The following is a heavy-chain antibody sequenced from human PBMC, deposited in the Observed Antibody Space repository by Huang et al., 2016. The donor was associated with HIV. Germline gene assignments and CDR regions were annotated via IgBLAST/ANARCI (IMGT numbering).Heavy chain of an antibody. Sequence: QLVESGGDSVQSGRSLRLSCRGSGFIFNDFAINWFRKSPGKGLEGIGVVRRKAFGGASKSAPSVKDRFTVSRDEAKNVAFLQMDNLQVDDTAIYYCSPSGDDYFYFYMDVWGNGTTVIVS. J-gene: IGHJ6*03. V-gene: IGHV3-49*03. CDR3: SPSGDDYFYFYMDV. CDR1: GFIFNDFA. D-gene: IGHD4-17*01. CDR2: VRRKAFGGAS.